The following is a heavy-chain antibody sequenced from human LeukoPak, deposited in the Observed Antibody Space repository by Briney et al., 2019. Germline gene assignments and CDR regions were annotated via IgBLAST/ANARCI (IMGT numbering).Heavy chain of an antibody. CDR1: GFTFSSYW. CDR2: INSGGSST. Sequence: PGGSLRLSCAASGFTFSSYWMHWVRQAPGKGRVWVSRINSGGSSTSYADSVKGRFTISRDNAKNTLYLQMTSLRAEDTAVYYCAREGYSSGWYGYYYYMDVWGKGTTVTVSS. J-gene: IGHJ6*03. CDR3: AREGYSSGWYGYYYYMDV. V-gene: IGHV3-74*01. D-gene: IGHD6-19*01.